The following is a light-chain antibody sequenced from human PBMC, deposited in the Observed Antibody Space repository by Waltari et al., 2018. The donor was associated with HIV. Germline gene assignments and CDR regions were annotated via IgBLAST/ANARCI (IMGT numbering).Light chain of an antibody. V-gene: IGLV2-11*01. CDR1: TSDVGRYIY. CDR2: DVS. Sequence: QSALTQPRSLSGSPGQSVTISCTGTTSDVGRYIYVSWYQQHPGKAPKLMIYDVSKRPSGVPDRFSGSKSGNTASLTISGLQAEDEADYYCCSYAGTPYVFGTGTKVTVL. CDR3: CSYAGTPYV. J-gene: IGLJ1*01.